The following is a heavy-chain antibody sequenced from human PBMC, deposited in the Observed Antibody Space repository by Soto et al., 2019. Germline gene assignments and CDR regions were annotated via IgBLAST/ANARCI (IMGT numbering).Heavy chain of an antibody. J-gene: IGHJ5*02. Sequence: GGSLRLSCAASGFTFSDYYMSWIRQAPGKGQEWVSYISSSGSTIYYRDSVKGRFTISRDNSKDTLFLQMDSLGVEDTAVYHCAKGRLAVAAPHNWFDPWGQGTLVTVSS. V-gene: IGHV3-11*01. CDR3: AKGRLAVAAPHNWFDP. CDR1: GFTFSDYY. D-gene: IGHD6-19*01. CDR2: ISSSGSTI.